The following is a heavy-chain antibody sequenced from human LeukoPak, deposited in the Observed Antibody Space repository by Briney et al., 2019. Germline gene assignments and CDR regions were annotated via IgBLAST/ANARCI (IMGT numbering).Heavy chain of an antibody. Sequence: SETLSLTCTVSGGSISSGGYYWSWIRQHPGKGLEWIGHIYYSGSTDYSPSLKSQVTISVDTPKNQFSLKLSSVSAADTAVYYCARASYGGNGRYYGMDVWGQGTTVSVS. CDR2: IYYSGST. J-gene: IGHJ6*02. D-gene: IGHD4-23*01. CDR3: ARASYGGNGRYYGMDV. V-gene: IGHV4-31*01. CDR1: GGSISSGGYY.